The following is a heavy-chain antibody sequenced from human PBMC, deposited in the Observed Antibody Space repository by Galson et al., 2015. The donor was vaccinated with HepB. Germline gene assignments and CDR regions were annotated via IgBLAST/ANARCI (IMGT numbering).Heavy chain of an antibody. CDR2: ISYDGSNK. V-gene: IGHV3-30-3*01. Sequence: SLRLSCAASGFTFSSYAMHWVRQAPGKGLEWVAVISYDGSNKYYADSVKGRFTISRDNSKNTLYLQMNSLRAEDTAVYYRAREGPRGVAAAGTWDYWGQGTLVTVSS. CDR1: GFTFSSYA. J-gene: IGHJ4*02. CDR3: AREGPRGVAAAGTWDY. D-gene: IGHD6-13*01.